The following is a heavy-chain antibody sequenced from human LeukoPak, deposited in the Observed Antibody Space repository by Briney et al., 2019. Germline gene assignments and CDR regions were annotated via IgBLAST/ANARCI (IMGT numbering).Heavy chain of an antibody. CDR2: IYCSGST. CDR3: ARYDSSGYPDY. V-gene: IGHV4-39*07. CDR1: GGSISRSTYY. Sequence: MTSETLSLTCTVSGGSISRSTYYWGCFRQPPGKGLEWIGTIYCSGSTYYHPSINSRVTITVDTSKNQFSLKLSSGTAADSVVYDCARYDSSGYPDYWGQGTLVTVSS. J-gene: IGHJ4*02. D-gene: IGHD3-22*01.